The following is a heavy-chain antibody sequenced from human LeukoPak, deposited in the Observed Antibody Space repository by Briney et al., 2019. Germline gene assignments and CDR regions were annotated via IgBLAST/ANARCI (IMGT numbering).Heavy chain of an antibody. CDR1: GFTFSNYN. D-gene: IGHD5-18*01. J-gene: IGHJ4*02. CDR3: AKEYSYGPNMDY. Sequence: GGSLRLSCAASGFTFSNYNMNWVRQAPGKGPEWVSSITSSSSYIYYADSVKGRFTIARDNSKNTLYLQMNSLRAEDTAVYYCAKEYSYGPNMDYWGQGILVTVSS. CDR2: ITSSSSYI. V-gene: IGHV3-21*06.